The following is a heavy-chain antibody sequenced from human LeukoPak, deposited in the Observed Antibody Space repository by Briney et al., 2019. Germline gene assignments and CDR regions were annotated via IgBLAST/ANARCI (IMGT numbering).Heavy chain of an antibody. V-gene: IGHV1-46*01. Sequence: GASVKVSCKASGYTFTSYYMHWVRQAPGQGLEWMGIINPSGGSTSYAQKFQGRVTMTRDMSTSTVYMELSSLRFEDTAVYYCARDWGVGGFDYWGQGTLVTVSS. J-gene: IGHJ4*02. CDR1: GYTFTSYY. CDR3: ARDWGVGGFDY. CDR2: INPSGGST. D-gene: IGHD3-10*01.